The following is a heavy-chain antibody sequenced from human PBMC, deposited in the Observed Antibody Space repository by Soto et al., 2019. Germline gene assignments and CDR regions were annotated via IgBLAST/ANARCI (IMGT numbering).Heavy chain of an antibody. CDR2: IIPIFGTA. CDR3: ARLPTRIHLWLHYGMDV. Sequence: QVQLVQSGAEVKKPGSSVKVSCKASGGTFSSYAISWVRQAPGQGLEWMVGIIPIFGTANYAQKFQGRVTITADESTSTAYMELSSLRSEDTAVYYCARLPTRIHLWLHYGMDVWGQGTTVTVSS. V-gene: IGHV1-69*12. CDR1: GGTFSSYA. J-gene: IGHJ6*02. D-gene: IGHD5-18*01.